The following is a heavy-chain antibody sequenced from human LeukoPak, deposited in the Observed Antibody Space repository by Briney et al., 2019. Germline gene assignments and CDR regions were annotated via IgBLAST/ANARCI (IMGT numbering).Heavy chain of an antibody. J-gene: IGHJ5*02. Sequence: SETLSLTCAVSGGSISSSNWWSWVRQPPGKGLEWIGEIYHSGSTNYNPSLKSRVTISVDKSKNQFSLKLSSVTAADTAVYYCARDHWDWGTNWFDPWGQGTLVTVSS. D-gene: IGHD3-16*01. CDR2: IYHSGST. V-gene: IGHV4-4*02. CDR1: GGSISSSNW. CDR3: ARDHWDWGTNWFDP.